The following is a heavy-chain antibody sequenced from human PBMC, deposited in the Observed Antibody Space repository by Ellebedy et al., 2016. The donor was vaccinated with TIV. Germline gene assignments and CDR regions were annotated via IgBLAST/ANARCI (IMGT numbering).Heavy chain of an antibody. Sequence: KVSCKGSGYSFTSYWIGWVRQMPGKGLEWVGLIYPGDSDTRYSPSFQGQVTISADKSISTAYLQWSSLKASGTAMYYCARLGGRYGSYLDFWGQGTLVTVSS. J-gene: IGHJ4*02. D-gene: IGHD5-18*01. CDR1: GYSFTSYW. CDR2: IYPGDSDT. CDR3: ARLGGRYGSYLDF. V-gene: IGHV5-51*01.